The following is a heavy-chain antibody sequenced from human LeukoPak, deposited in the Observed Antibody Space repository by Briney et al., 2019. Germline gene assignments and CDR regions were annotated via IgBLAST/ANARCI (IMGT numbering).Heavy chain of an antibody. CDR3: ARGSGSTWPHAFDI. D-gene: IGHD3-10*01. Sequence: GGSLRLSCAASGFTFSSYWMHWVRQAPGKGLVWVSRINSDGSSTSYADSVKGRFTISRDNAKNTLYLQMNSLRAEDTAVYYCARGSGSTWPHAFDIWGQGTMVTVSS. V-gene: IGHV3-74*01. J-gene: IGHJ3*02. CDR2: INSDGSST. CDR1: GFTFSSYW.